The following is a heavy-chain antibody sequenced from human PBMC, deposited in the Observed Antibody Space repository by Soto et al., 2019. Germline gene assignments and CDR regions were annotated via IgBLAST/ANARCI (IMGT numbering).Heavy chain of an antibody. D-gene: IGHD1-26*01. V-gene: IGHV6-1*01. CDR3: ARDRSGSYYNSNYYYYGMDV. CDR1: GDSVSSNSAA. CDR2: TYYRAKWYN. Sequence: KQSQTLSLTCAISGDSVSSNSAAWNWIRQSPSRGLEWLGRTYYRAKWYNDYAVSVKSRITINPDTSENEFSLQLNYVTPEDTAVYYCARDRSGSYYNSNYYYYGMDVWGQGTTVTVSS. J-gene: IGHJ6*02.